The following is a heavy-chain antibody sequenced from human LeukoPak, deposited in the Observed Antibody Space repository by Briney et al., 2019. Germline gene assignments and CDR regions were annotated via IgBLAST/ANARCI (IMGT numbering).Heavy chain of an antibody. CDR2: IRSNSDGGTI. J-gene: IGHJ5*02. D-gene: IGHD3-22*01. V-gene: IGHV3-15*07. CDR3: ATDFYDTT. Sequence: PGGSLRLSCAASGFTFSNAWMNWVRQAPGKGLEWVGRIRSNSDGGTIDYAAPVKGRFALSRDDSKNTLYLQMNSLQTEDTAVYYCATDFYDTTWGQGTLVTVSS. CDR1: GFTFSNAW.